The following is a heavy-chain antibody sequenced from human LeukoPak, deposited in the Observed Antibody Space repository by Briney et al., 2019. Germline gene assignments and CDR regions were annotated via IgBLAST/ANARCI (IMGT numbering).Heavy chain of an antibody. J-gene: IGHJ3*02. CDR3: ARTYSGLTQLRYFDWSRDDAFDI. D-gene: IGHD3-9*01. CDR1: GDTFSSYA. V-gene: IGHV1-69*05. Sequence: SVKVSCKASGDTFSSYAISWVRQAPGQGLEWMGGIIPIFGTANYAQKFQGRVTITTDESTSTAYMELSSLRSEDTAVYYCARTYSGLTQLRYFDWSRDDAFDIWGQGTMVTVSS. CDR2: IIPIFGTA.